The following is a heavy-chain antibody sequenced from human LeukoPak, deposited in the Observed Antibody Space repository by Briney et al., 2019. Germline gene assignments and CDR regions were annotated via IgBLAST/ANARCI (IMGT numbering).Heavy chain of an antibody. J-gene: IGHJ4*02. CDR3: ARGGTWYYALDY. V-gene: IGHV4-31*03. CDR1: GGSISSGGDF. D-gene: IGHD1-7*01. CDR2: IYYSGLT. Sequence: SETLSLTCIVSGGSISSGGDFWSWFRQHPGKGLEWIGYIYYSGLTYYHPSLKSRVTISVDTSRNQFSLEVSSVTAADTAVYYCARGGTWYYALDYWGQGTLVTASS.